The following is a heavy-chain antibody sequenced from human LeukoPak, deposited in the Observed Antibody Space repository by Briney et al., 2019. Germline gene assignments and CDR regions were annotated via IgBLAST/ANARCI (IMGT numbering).Heavy chain of an antibody. CDR2: INHSGST. V-gene: IGHV4-34*01. CDR1: GGSFSGYY. Sequence: SETLSLTCAVYGGSFSGYYWSWIRQPPGKGLEWIGEINHSGSTNYNPSLKSRVAISVDTSKNQFSLKLSSVTAADTAVNYCARGRTYYYDSSGPRILCYFDYWCQGTLVTVSS. J-gene: IGHJ4*02. D-gene: IGHD3-22*01. CDR3: ARGRTYYYDSSGPRILCYFDY.